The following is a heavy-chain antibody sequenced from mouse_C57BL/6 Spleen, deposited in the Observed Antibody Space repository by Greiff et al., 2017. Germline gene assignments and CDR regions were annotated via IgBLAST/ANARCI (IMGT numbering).Heavy chain of an antibody. Sequence: QVQLQQPGAELVRPGSSVKLSCKASGYTFTSYWMHWVKQRPIQGLEWIGNIDPSDSETNYNQKFKDKATLTVDKSSSTAYMQLSSLTSEDSAVYYCAREAPFAYWGQGTLVTVSA. J-gene: IGHJ3*01. CDR2: IDPSDSET. CDR3: AREAPFAY. V-gene: IGHV1-52*01. CDR1: GYTFTSYW.